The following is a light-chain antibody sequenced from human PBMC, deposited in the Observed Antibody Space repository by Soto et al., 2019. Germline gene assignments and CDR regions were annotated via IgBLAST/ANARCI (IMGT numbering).Light chain of an antibody. CDR3: QQYGTLLRT. Sequence: EIVLTQSPGTLSLSPGERATLSCRASQSVNNNYLAWYQQKPGQAPRLLIYGASSRATGIPDRFSGSGSGTDFTLTISRLEPEDFAVYYCQQYGTLLRTFGQGTKVEIK. V-gene: IGKV3-20*01. CDR2: GAS. CDR1: QSVNNNY. J-gene: IGKJ1*01.